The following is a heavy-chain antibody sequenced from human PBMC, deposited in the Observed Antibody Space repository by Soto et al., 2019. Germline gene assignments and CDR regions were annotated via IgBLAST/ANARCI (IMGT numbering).Heavy chain of an antibody. CDR1: GGTFSSYA. CDR2: IIPIFGTA. J-gene: IGHJ5*02. V-gene: IGHV1-69*01. CDR3: ARWRVWSKKFDP. Sequence: QVQLVQSGAEVKKPGSSVKVSCKASGGTFSSYAISWVRQAPGQGLEWMGGIIPIFGTANYAQKVQGRVTMTAYESTSTAYRELSSLRSEDTAVYYCARWRVWSKKFDPWGQGTLVTVAS. D-gene: IGHD3-3*01.